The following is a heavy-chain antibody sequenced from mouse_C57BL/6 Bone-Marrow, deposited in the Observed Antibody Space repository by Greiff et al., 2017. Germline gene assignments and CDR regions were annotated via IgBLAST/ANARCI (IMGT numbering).Heavy chain of an antibody. CDR1: GYTFTDYE. D-gene: IGHD4-1*01. J-gene: IGHJ2*01. CDR3: TRWGGTDYFDY. CDR2: IDPETGGT. Sequence: QVQLKESGAELVRPGASVTLSCKASGYTFTDYEMHWVKQTPVHGLEWIGAIDPETGGTAYNQKFKGKAILTADKSSSTAYMELRSLTSEDSAVYYCTRWGGTDYFDYWGQGTTLTVSS. V-gene: IGHV1-15*01.